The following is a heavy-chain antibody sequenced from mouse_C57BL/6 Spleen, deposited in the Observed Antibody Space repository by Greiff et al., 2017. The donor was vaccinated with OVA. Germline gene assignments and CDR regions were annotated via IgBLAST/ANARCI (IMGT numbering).Heavy chain of an antibody. CDR3: GSTDYGSSDAMDY. V-gene: IGHV14-3*01. CDR1: GFNIKNTY. CDR2: IDPANGNT. J-gene: IGHJ4*01. Sequence: VQLKQSVAELVRPGASVKLSCTASGFNIKNTYMHWVKQRPEQGLEWIGRIDPANGNTKYAPKFQGKATITPDTSSNTAYLQRSSLTSEDTAIYYCGSTDYGSSDAMDYWGQGTSVTVSS. D-gene: IGHD1-1*01.